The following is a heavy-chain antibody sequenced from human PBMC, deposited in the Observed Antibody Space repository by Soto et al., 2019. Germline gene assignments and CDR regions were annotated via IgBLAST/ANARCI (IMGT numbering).Heavy chain of an antibody. Sequence: QVQLVQSGAEVKEPGASVKVSCKASGYTFTAYWIHWVRQAPGQGPEWVGRIDPKNGETKYAGVLEGRITVTRQASTSTVYMEISSLTSDDTAFYYCVRDRPHAWFDPWGQGTLVTVSS. CDR1: GYTFTAYW. V-gene: IGHV1-46*04. J-gene: IGHJ5*02. CDR3: VRDRPHAWFDP. CDR2: IDPKNGET.